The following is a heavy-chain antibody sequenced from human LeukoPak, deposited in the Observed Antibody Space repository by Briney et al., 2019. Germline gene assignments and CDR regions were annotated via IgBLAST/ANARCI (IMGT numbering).Heavy chain of an antibody. CDR2: ISPSTTHT. CDR3: ARGGHGAADQ. J-gene: IGHJ5*02. Sequence: PGGSLRVSCAASGFTFSDYYMIWRRHAPGKGLEWLSYISPSTTHTNYADSVKGRFTISRDNAKNLLFLRMNSLRAEDTAVYYCARGGHGAADQWGQGTLVTVSS. V-gene: IGHV3-11*05. CDR1: GFTFSDYY. D-gene: IGHD1-26*01.